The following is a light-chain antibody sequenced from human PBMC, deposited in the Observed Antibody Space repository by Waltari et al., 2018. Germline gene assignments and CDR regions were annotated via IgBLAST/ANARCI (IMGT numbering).Light chain of an antibody. CDR2: DVS. J-gene: IGLJ1*01. CDR3: SSYSISSNYFV. Sequence: QSALTQPASVSGSPGQSITISCTGTTSDIGYYKYVSWYQQHPGKAPKLIIYDVSHWPSGVSDRFSCSKSGNTASLTISGLRAEDEADYHCSSYSISSNYFVFGTGTTVTVL. V-gene: IGLV2-14*03. CDR1: TSDIGYYKY.